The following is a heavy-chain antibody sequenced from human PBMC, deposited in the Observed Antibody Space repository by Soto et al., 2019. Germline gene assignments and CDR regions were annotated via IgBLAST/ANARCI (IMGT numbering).Heavy chain of an antibody. J-gene: IGHJ4*02. CDR2: VNPILSMS. Sequence: QVQLVPSGAEVKRPGSSVKVSCKASGDTFSFYSINWVRQAPGLGLEWMGRVNPILSMSNYAQRFQGRVTMTADKSTSTAYMELSGLRSEDTAMYYCATSYGSGYRAFDYWGQGALVTVSS. CDR1: GDTFSFYS. CDR3: ATSYGSGYRAFDY. V-gene: IGHV1-69*04. D-gene: IGHD3-10*01.